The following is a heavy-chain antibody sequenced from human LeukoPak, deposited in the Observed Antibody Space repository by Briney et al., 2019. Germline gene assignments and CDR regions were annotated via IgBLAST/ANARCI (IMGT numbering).Heavy chain of an antibody. V-gene: IGHV3-11*04. CDR1: GFSFSDYY. J-gene: IGHJ4*02. D-gene: IGHD5-24*01. CDR3: ARDFEKSTISYFDD. Sequence: GGSLRLSCAASGFSFSDYYMSWIRQAPGKGLEWVSYISIDSTTYYADSVKGRFTISRDNAKNSLYLQMNSLRAEDTAVYYCARDFEKSTISYFDDWGQGTLVTVSS. CDR2: ISIDSTT.